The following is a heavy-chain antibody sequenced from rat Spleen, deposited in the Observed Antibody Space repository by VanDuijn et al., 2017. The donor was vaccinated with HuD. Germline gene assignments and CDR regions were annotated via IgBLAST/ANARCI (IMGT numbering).Heavy chain of an antibody. V-gene: IGHV5-7*01. CDR2: ISYDGSGT. Sequence: EVQLVESDGGLVQPGRSLKLSCTASGFTLSDYYMAWVRQGPKKGLEWVATISYDGSGTYYRDSVQGRFTISRENAKNTLYLQMNSLRSEDTATYYCTRFYYDVSYYPDWWGQGVMVTVSS. D-gene: IGHD1-12*02. CDR1: GFTLSDYY. CDR3: TRFYYDVSYYPDW. J-gene: IGHJ2*01.